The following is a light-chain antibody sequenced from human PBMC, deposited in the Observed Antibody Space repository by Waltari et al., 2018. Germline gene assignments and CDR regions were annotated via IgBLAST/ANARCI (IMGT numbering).Light chain of an antibody. CDR3: CSYAGSYTWV. J-gene: IGLJ1*01. V-gene: IGLV2-11*01. Sequence: QYARTHPPSVSGSPGQSVTISCTGTSSASRGYNYFSWYQQHPAKAPKLMIYDVSKRPSGVPDRFSGSKSGNTASLTISGLQAEDEADYYCCSYAGSYTWVFGTGTKVTVL. CDR2: DVS. CDR1: SSASRGYNY.